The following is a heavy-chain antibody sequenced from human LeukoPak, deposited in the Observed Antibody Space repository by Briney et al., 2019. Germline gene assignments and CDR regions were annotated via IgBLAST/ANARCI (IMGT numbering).Heavy chain of an antibody. CDR3: ARDPLELVAFGI. CDR2: IRYDGSNK. V-gene: IGHV3-30*02. CDR1: GFTFRSYG. J-gene: IGHJ3*02. Sequence: GGSLRLSCAASGFTFRSYGMHWVRQAPGKGLEWVAFIRYDGSNKYYADSVKGRFTISRDYSKNTLYLQMNSLRAEDTAVYYCARDPLELVAFGIWGQGTMVTVSS. D-gene: IGHD3-10*01.